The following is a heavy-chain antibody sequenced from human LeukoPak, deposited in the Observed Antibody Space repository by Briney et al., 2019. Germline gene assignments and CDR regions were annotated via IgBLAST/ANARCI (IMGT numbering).Heavy chain of an antibody. CDR1: GYTFTGYY. J-gene: IGHJ4*02. V-gene: IGHV1-18*04. D-gene: IGHD3-3*01. CDR2: TSAYNGNT. CDR3: ARDGRDFWSGYQYYFDD. Sequence: GSVNVSCKASGYTFTGYYMHGVRQAPGQGLEWMGWTSAYNGNTNYAQKLQGRVTMTTDTSTSTAYMELRSLRSDDTAVYYCARDGRDFWSGYQYYFDDWGQGTLVTVSS.